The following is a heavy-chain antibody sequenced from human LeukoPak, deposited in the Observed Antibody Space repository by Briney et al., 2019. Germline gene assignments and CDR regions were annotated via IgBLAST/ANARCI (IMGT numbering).Heavy chain of an antibody. CDR3: ARRDLYYYGSGSYGSFDY. V-gene: IGHV4-34*01. Sequence: SETLSLTCAVYGGSFSGYYWSWIRQPPGKGLEWIGEINHSGSTNYNPSLKSRVTISVDTSKNQFSLKLSSVTAADTAVYYCARRDLYYYGSGSYGSFDYWGQGTLVTVSS. CDR2: INHSGST. CDR1: GGSFSGYY. J-gene: IGHJ4*02. D-gene: IGHD3-10*01.